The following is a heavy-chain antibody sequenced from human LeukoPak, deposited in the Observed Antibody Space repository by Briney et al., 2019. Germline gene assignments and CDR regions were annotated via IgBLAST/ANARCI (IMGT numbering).Heavy chain of an antibody. CDR1: GFSISTGYY. Sequence: SETLSLTCTVSGFSISTGYYWGWIRQPPGKGLEWIGIIYHSGSTSYNPSLKSRVTISVDTSKNQFSLNLGSVTAADTDVYYSESRSVSWYFDLWGRGTLVTVSS. V-gene: IGHV4-38-2*02. CDR3: ESRSVSWYFDL. CDR2: IYHSGST. J-gene: IGHJ2*01.